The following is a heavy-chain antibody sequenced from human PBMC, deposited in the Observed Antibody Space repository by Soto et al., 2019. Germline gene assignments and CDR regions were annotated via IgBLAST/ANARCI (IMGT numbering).Heavy chain of an antibody. CDR1: GFTVSSHY. Sequence: PGGSLRLSCAPSGFTVSSHYMSWVRQAPGKGLEWVSVINSGGSTYYADSVKGRFTVSRDNAKNSVYLDMNSLSAEDTAVYYCARESEDLTSNFDYWGQGTLVTVS. V-gene: IGHV3-53*01. CDR3: ARESEDLTSNFDY. J-gene: IGHJ4*02. CDR2: INSGGST.